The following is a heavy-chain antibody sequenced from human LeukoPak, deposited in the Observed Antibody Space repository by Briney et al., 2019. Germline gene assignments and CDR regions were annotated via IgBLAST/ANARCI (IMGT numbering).Heavy chain of an antibody. D-gene: IGHD6-13*01. CDR1: GYSFPYYW. Sequence: GESLKISCEGSGYSFPYYWIGWVRRMPGKGLEWMGIIYPSNSETRYSPSVPGRVTISADKSVRTAYLQWSSLEASDTAMYYCARRSMYSSGWYDFWGQGTLLSVSS. CDR3: ARRSMYSSGWYDF. J-gene: IGHJ4*02. V-gene: IGHV5-51*01. CDR2: IYPSNSET.